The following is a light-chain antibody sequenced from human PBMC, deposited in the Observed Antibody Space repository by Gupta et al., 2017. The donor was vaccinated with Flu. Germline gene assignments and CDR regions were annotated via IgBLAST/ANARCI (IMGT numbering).Light chain of an antibody. J-gene: IGKJ4*01. CDR3: QQYKTWPLT. V-gene: IGKV3-15*01. CDR2: GAS. CDR1: QSVDGK. Sequence: PATLFLSPGERATLSCRANQSVDGKLAWYQQRRGQAPRLLIFGASARATGVPDRFSGSGSGTEFTLTISSLQSEDFAVYHCQQYKTWPLTFGGGTKMEI.